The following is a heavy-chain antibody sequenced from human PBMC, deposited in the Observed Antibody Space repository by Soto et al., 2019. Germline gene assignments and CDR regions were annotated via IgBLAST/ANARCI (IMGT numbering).Heavy chain of an antibody. CDR1: GYTFTNYW. J-gene: IGHJ6*02. V-gene: IGHV5-51*07. Sequence: PGESLKISCKGSGYTFTNYWIGWVHQMPGKGPEWMGIIYPGDSYTKYNPSFQGQVTISADKSITTTYLQWSSLKASDTAIYYCAASIIDYGMDVWGQGTTVTVSS. CDR3: AASIIDYGMDV. CDR2: IYPGDSYT.